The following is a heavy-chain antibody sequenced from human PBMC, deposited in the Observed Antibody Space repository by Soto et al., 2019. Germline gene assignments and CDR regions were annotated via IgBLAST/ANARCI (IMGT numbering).Heavy chain of an antibody. Sequence: SVKVSCKASGGTFSSYAISWVRQAPGQGLEWMGGIIPIFGTAHYAQKFQGRVTSTADESTSTAYMELSSLRSEDTAVYYCARYWYYDFWSGGFDYWGQGTLVTVSS. D-gene: IGHD3-3*01. V-gene: IGHV1-69*13. CDR3: ARYWYYDFWSGGFDY. CDR2: IIPIFGTA. J-gene: IGHJ4*02. CDR1: GGTFSSYA.